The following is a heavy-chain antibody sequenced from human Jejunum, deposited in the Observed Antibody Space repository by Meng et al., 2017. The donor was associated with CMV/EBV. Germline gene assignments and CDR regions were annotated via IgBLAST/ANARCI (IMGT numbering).Heavy chain of an antibody. CDR3: ARTGTTSWGYLEY. Sequence: TVSGGASSSGGYFGSWNRQQPGRGLEWIGYIYYSGTTYYNPSLKSRVTISLDTSKNQFSLKLSSVTAADTAVYYCARTGTTSWGYLEYWGQGTLVTVSS. CDR2: IYYSGTT. J-gene: IGHJ4*02. CDR1: GGASSSGGYF. D-gene: IGHD2-2*01. V-gene: IGHV4-31*02.